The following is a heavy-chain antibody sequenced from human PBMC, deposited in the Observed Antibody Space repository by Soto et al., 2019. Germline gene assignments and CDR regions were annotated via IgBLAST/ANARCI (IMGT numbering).Heavy chain of an antibody. CDR3: AKDRWSDMGAYGDYPSDY. D-gene: IGHD4-17*01. CDR2: ISGSGGST. V-gene: IGHV3-23*01. J-gene: IGHJ4*02. CDR1: GFTFSSYA. Sequence: GGSLRLSCAASGFTFSSYAMSWVRQAPGKGLEWVSAISGSGGSTYYADSVKGRFTISRDNSKNTLYLQMNSLRAEDTAVYYCAKDRWSDMGAYGDYPSDYWGQGTLVTVSS.